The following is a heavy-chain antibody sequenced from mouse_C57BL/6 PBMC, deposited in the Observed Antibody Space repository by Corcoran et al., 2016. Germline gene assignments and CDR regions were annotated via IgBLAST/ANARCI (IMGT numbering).Heavy chain of an antibody. CDR3: ARDGYFQFAY. CDR1: GFNIKDYY. CDR2: IDPEDGET. V-gene: IGHV14-2*01. D-gene: IGHD2-3*01. J-gene: IGHJ3*01. Sequence: EVQLQQSGAELVKSGASVKLSCTASGFNIKDYYMHCVKQRTEQGLEWIGRIDPEDGETKYAPKFQGKATITADTSSNTAYLQLSSLTSEDTAVYYCARDGYFQFAYWGQGTLVTVSA.